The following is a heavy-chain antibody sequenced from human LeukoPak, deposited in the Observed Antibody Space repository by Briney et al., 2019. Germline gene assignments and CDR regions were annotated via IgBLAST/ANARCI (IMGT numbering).Heavy chain of an antibody. CDR3: AREVKGRSPYYFDY. CDR1: GGSFSGYY. D-gene: IGHD3-10*01. J-gene: IGHJ4*02. Sequence: SETLSLTCAVSGGSFSGYYWSWIRQPPGKGLEWSGEINHSGSTNYNPSLKRRVTISVDTSKNQFSLKLSSVTAADTAVYYCAREVKGRSPYYFDYWGQGTLVTVSS. CDR2: INHSGST. V-gene: IGHV4-34*01.